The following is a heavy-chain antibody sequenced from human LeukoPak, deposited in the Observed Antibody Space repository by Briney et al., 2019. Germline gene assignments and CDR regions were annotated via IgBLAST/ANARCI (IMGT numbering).Heavy chain of an antibody. CDR1: GFTFSSYS. Sequence: GGSLRLSCAASGFTFSSYSMNWVRQAPGKGLEWVGRTRNKANSYTTEYAASVKGRFTISRDDSKNSLYLQMNSLKTEDTAVYYCATGVNYYYGMDVWGQGTTVTVSS. J-gene: IGHJ6*02. CDR2: TRNKANSYTT. CDR3: ATGVNYYYGMDV. D-gene: IGHD2-8*01. V-gene: IGHV3-72*01.